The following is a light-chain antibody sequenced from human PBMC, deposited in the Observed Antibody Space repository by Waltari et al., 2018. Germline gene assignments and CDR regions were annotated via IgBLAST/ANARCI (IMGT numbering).Light chain of an antibody. CDR2: NVN. CDR3: NSYTSRSTMI. J-gene: IGLJ2*01. Sequence: QSALTQPASVSGSPGQSIPISCTGSSTDLGGYDYVSWYRKDPGKAPKLIIHNVNKRPSVVSDRFSGSKSGNTASLTISGLQAEDEAHYFCNSYTSRSTMIFGGGTTLTV. V-gene: IGLV2-14*01. CDR1: STDLGGYDY.